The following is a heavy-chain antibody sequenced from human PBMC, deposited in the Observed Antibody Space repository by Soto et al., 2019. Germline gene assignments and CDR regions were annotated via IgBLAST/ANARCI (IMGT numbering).Heavy chain of an antibody. CDR3: ARASGIAAAGDYYYGMDV. D-gene: IGHD6-13*01. CDR1: GGTFSSYA. V-gene: IGHV1-69*01. CDR2: IIPIFGTA. J-gene: IGHJ6*02. Sequence: QVQLVQSGAEVKMPGSSEKVSCKASGGTFSSYAISWVRQAPGQGLEWMGGIIPIFGTANYAQKFQGRVTITADESTITAYMELSSLRSEDTAVYYCARASGIAAAGDYYYGMDVWGQGTTVTVSS.